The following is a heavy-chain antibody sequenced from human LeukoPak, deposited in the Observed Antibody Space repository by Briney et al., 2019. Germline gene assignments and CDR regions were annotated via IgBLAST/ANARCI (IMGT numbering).Heavy chain of an antibody. Sequence: GGSLRLSCAASGFTFSDFSMNWVRQTPGKGLEWISYISGSGRTIYYADSVKGRFTISRDDLKNSLFLQMNSLRTDDTAVYYCVRDFELGRFGPWSQGTLVIVSS. V-gene: IGHV3-48*04. CDR3: VRDFELGRFGP. CDR2: ISGSGRTI. J-gene: IGHJ5*02. D-gene: IGHD3-9*01. CDR1: GFTFSDFS.